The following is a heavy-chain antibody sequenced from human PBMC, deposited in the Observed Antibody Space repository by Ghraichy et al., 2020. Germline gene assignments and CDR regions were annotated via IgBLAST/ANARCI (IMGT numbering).Heavy chain of an antibody. V-gene: IGHV4-4*07. CDR1: RGSMSSYY. CDR2: IYSSGST. Sequence: SETLSLTCTVSRGSMSSYYWSWIRQPAVKGLEWIGRIYSSGSTNYNLSLESRVTISLDMSKNQFSLKMTSVTAADTAVYYCARDPGAAGAEDYWGQGTLVTVSS. CDR3: ARDPGAAGAEDY. J-gene: IGHJ4*02. D-gene: IGHD6-13*01.